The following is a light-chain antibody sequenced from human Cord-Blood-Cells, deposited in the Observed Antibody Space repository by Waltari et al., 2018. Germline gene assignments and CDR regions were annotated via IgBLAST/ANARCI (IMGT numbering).Light chain of an antibody. CDR3: AAWDDSLNGWV. V-gene: IGLV1-36*01. CDR2: YDD. CDR1: SSTIGNND. Sequence: QSVLTQPPPVSEAPRQRVPIPCSGSSSTIGNNDVNWYQQLPGKAPKLLIYYDDLLPSGVSDRFSGSKSGTSASLAISGLQSEDEADYYCAAWDDSLNGWVFGGGTKLTVL. J-gene: IGLJ3*02.